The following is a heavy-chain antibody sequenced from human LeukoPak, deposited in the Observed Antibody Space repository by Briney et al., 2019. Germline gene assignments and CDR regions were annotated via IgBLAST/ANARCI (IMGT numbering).Heavy chain of an antibody. Sequence: ASVKVSCKASGGTFSSYAISWVRQAPGQGLEWMGGIIPIFGTANYAQKFQGRVTITADESTSTAYMELSSLRSEDTAVYYCARGQRYCSSTSCYSYAFDIWGQGTMVTVSS. CDR3: ARGQRYCSSTSCYSYAFDI. J-gene: IGHJ3*02. CDR1: GGTFSSYA. V-gene: IGHV1-69*13. D-gene: IGHD2-2*02. CDR2: IIPIFGTA.